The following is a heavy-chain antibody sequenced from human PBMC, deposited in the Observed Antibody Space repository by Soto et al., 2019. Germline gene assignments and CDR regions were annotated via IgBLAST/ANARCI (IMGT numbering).Heavy chain of an antibody. D-gene: IGHD6-6*01. Sequence: GGSLRLSCAASGFTFSSYAMSWVRQAPGKGLEWVSAISGSGGSTYYADSVKGRFTISRDNSKNTLYLQMNSLRAEDTAVYYCAHLAARLSLKRLYPWGQGTLVTVSS. CDR1: GFTFSSYA. J-gene: IGHJ5*02. V-gene: IGHV3-23*01. CDR3: AHLAARLSLKRLYP. CDR2: ISGSGGST.